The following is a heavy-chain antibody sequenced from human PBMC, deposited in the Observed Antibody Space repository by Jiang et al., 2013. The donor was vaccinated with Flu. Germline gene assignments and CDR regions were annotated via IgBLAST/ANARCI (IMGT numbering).Heavy chain of an antibody. J-gene: IGHJ6*02. CDR2: IVVGSGNT. Sequence: EVKKPGTSVKVSCKASGFTFTSSAMQWVRQARGQRLEWIGWIVVGSGNTNYAQKFQERVTITRDMSTSTAYMELSSLRSEDTAVYYCAAESQYYDILTGYPTYGMDVWGQGTTVTVSS. CDR3: AAESQYYDILTGYPTYGMDV. V-gene: IGHV1-58*02. D-gene: IGHD3-9*01. CDR1: GFTFTSSA.